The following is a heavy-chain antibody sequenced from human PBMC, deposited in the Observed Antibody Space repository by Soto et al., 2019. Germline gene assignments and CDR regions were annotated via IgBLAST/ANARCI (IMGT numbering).Heavy chain of an antibody. V-gene: IGHV4-59*01. D-gene: IGHD3-16*01. Sequence: QVQLQESGPGLVKPSETLSLTCTVSGDSISGYYWSWIRQPPGKGLEWIGYIYYSGSTNYNPSLKSRLTISVDTSKNQCSLKVTSVTAADTAVYYCARDSEGADSYYHGMDVWGQGTTVTVSS. CDR3: ARDSEGADSYYHGMDV. CDR1: GDSISGYY. J-gene: IGHJ6*02. CDR2: IYYSGST.